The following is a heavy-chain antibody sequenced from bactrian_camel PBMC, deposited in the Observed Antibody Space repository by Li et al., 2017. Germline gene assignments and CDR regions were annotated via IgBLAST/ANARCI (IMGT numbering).Heavy chain of an antibody. J-gene: IGHJ4*01. CDR2: IDAGGGNT. CDR3: AADPRIPITAFQALGHPRYRF. CDR1: GYVHAAFC. Sequence: VQLVESGGGSMQAGENLRLSCEFSGYVHAAFCMAWFRQGPGSEREGVAAIDAGGGNTYYAASVKGRFTISQDNPKNTVYLQMDSLKPEDAGMYYCAADPRIPITAFQALGHPRYRFWGRGTQVTVS. V-gene: IGHV3S40*01. D-gene: IGHD3*01.